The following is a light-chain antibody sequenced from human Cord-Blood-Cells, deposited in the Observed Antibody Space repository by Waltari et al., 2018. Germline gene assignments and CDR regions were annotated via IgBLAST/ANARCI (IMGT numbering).Light chain of an antibody. J-gene: IGLJ1*01. CDR2: GKN. V-gene: IGLV3-19*01. CDR3: NSRDSSGNYV. CDR1: SLRSYY. Sequence: SSELTQDPAVSVALGQTVRITCQGDSLRSYYASWYQQKPGQAPVLVIDGKNNRPSGIPDRFSGASSGNTASLTITGAQAEDEADYYCNSRDSSGNYVFGTGTKVTVL.